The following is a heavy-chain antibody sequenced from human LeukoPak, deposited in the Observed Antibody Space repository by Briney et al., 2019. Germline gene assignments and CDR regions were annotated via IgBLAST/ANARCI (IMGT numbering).Heavy chain of an antibody. V-gene: IGHV4-34*01. CDR1: GGSFSGYY. D-gene: IGHD4-17*01. CDR3: ATETSTVTPVMGS. Sequence: SETLSLTCAVYGGSFSGYYWSWIRQPPGKGLEWIGEINHSGSTNYNPSLKSRVTISVDTSKNQFSLKLSSVTAADTAVYYCATETSTVTPVMGSWGQGTLVTVSS. CDR2: INHSGST. J-gene: IGHJ5*02.